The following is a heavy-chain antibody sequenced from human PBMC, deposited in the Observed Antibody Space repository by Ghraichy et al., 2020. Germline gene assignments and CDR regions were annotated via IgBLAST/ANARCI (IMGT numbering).Heavy chain of an antibody. D-gene: IGHD3-3*01. CDR2: ISYDGSNK. Sequence: GGSLRLSCAASGFTFSSYAMHWVRQAPGKGLEWVAVISYDGSNKYYADSVKGRFTISRDNSKNTLYLQMNSLRAEDTAVYYCARDRPYYDFWSGYYKYYYYYGMDVWGQGTTVTVSS. V-gene: IGHV3-30-3*01. CDR1: GFTFSSYA. J-gene: IGHJ6*02. CDR3: ARDRPYYDFWSGYYKYYYYYGMDV.